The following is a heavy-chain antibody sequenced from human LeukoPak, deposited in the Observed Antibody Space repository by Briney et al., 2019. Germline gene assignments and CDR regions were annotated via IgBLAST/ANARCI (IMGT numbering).Heavy chain of an antibody. J-gene: IGHJ4*02. CDR3: ARDGYWCRDY. CDR1: GFTFSSYG. D-gene: IGHD2-8*02. V-gene: IGHV3-30*03. CDR2: ISYDGSNK. Sequence: GSLRLSCAASGFTFSSYGMHWVRQAPGKGLEWVAVISYDGSNKYYADSVKGRFTISRDNAQNSLYLQMDSLRVEDTAMYYCARDGYWCRDYWGQGTLVTVSS.